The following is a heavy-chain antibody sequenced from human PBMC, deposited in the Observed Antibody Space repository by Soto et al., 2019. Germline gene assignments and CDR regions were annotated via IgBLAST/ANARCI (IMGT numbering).Heavy chain of an antibody. CDR3: AHSGDVVRGKPNWFDP. J-gene: IGHJ5*02. D-gene: IGHD3-10*01. V-gene: IGHV2-5*02. Sequence: QITLKESGPTLVKPTQTLTLTCTFSGFSLSTTGVGVGWIRQPPGKALEWVALIYWDDDKRYSPSLQTRLTITSDTSKNQVVLTISNLDPVETATYFCAHSGDVVRGKPNWFDPWGQGTLVTVSS. CDR2: IYWDDDK. CDR1: GFSLSTTGVG.